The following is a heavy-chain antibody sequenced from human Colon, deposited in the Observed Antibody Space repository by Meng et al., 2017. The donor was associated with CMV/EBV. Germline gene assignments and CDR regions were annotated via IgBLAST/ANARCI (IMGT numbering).Heavy chain of an antibody. J-gene: IGHJ6*02. CDR3: ARYRSSTSCYRPYYYYGMDV. D-gene: IGHD2-2*01. CDR2: ISSSGSTI. Sequence: GGSLRLSCAASGFTFSDYYMSWIRQAPGKGLEWVSYISSSGSTIYYADSVKGRFTISRDNAKNSLYLQMNSLRAEDTAVYYCARYRSSTSCYRPYYYYGMDVWGQGTTVTVSS. V-gene: IGHV3-11*04. CDR1: GFTFSDYY.